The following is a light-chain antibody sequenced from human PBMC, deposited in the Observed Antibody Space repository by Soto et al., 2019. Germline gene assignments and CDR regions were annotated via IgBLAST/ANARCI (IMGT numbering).Light chain of an antibody. V-gene: IGKV3-20*01. CDR1: QSVSNY. CDR2: GAS. Sequence: EIVLTQSPGTLSLSPGERATLSCRASQSVSNYLVWYQQKPGHAPRLLISGASTRATGIPDRFSGSGSGTEFTLTIRRLEPEDFAVYYCQQYGASPQTFGQGTKVEIK. J-gene: IGKJ1*01. CDR3: QQYGASPQT.